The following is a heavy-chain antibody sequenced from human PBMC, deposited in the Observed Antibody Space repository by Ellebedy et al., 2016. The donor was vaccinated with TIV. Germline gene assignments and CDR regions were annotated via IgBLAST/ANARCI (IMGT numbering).Heavy chain of an antibody. CDR1: GFTFSSHW. CDR3: ARGAFNGFYVDS. Sequence: GESLKISCAASGFTFSSHWIHWVRQAPGQGLVWVSRINSDGSRTSYADSVKGRFTISRDNAKNTLYLQMNSLRAEDTGVYNCARGAFNGFYVDSWGQGTLVTVSS. CDR2: INSDGSRT. J-gene: IGHJ4*02. D-gene: IGHD4-17*01. V-gene: IGHV3-74*01.